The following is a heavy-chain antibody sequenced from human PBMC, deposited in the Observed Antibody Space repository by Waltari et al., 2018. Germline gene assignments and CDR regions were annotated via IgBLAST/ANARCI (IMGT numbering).Heavy chain of an antibody. CDR2: IKQDGSEK. CDR3: AREVDGYNKKDAVDY. V-gene: IGHV3-7*01. J-gene: IGHJ4*02. CDR1: GFTFSSYW. Sequence: EVQLVESGGGLVQPGGSLRLSCAASGFTFSSYWMSWVRQAPGKGLEWVANIKQDGSEKYYVDSVKGRFTISRDNAKNSLYLQMNSLRAEDTAVYYCAREVDGYNKKDAVDYWGQGTLVTVSS. D-gene: IGHD6-25*01.